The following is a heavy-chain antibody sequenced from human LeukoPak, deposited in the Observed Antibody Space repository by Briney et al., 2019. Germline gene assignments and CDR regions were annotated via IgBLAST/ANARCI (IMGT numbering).Heavy chain of an antibody. J-gene: IGHJ5*02. V-gene: IGHV1-18*01. Sequence: ASVKVSCKASGYTFTSYGISWVRQAPGQGLEWMGWISAYNGNTDYAQKLQGRVTMTTDTSTSTAYMELRSLRSDDTAVYYCARFVIVATWVYWFDPWGQGTLVTVSS. D-gene: IGHD5-12*01. CDR3: ARFVIVATWVYWFDP. CDR2: ISAYNGNT. CDR1: GYTFTSYG.